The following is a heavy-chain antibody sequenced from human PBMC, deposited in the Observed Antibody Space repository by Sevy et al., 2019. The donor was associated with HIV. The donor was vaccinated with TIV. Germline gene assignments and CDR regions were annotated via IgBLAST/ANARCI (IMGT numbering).Heavy chain of an antibody. D-gene: IGHD3-3*01. V-gene: IGHV3-30*18. J-gene: IGHJ6*03. CDR1: GFTFSTYD. CDR3: AKGVYYDFWSGYSFYMDV. CDR2: ISYDGSNK. Sequence: GGSLRLSCAASGFTFSTYDIHWVRQAPGKGLECVAAISYDGSNKYYGDSVKGRFTISRDNSKNRLYLQMNSLRVEDTAVYYCAKGVYYDFWSGYSFYMDVWGKGTTVTVSS.